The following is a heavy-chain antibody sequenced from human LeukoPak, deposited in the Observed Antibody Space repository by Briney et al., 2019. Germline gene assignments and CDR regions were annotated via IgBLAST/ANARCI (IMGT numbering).Heavy chain of an antibody. CDR3: ARDRGAAAGPDY. CDR1: GGSISSGGYY. J-gene: IGHJ4*02. CDR2: IYHSGST. D-gene: IGHD6-13*01. Sequence: SETLSLTCTVSGGSISSGGYYWSWIRQPPGKGLEWIGYIYHSGSTYYNPSLKSRVTISVDTSKNQFSLKLSSVTAADTAVYYCARDRGAAAGPDYWGQGTLVTVSS. V-gene: IGHV4-30-2*01.